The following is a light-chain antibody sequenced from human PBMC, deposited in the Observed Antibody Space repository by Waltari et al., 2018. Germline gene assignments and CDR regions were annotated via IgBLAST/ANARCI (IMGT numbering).Light chain of an antibody. CDR1: QGISSY. Sequence: DIQLTQSPSFLSASVGDRVTITCRASQGISSYLAWYQQKPGKAPKLLIYGASTLQSGVPSRFSGRGSGTDFTLTISSLQPEDFATYYCQQLNSYPLTFGQGTRLEIK. CDR2: GAS. V-gene: IGKV1-9*01. J-gene: IGKJ5*01. CDR3: QQLNSYPLT.